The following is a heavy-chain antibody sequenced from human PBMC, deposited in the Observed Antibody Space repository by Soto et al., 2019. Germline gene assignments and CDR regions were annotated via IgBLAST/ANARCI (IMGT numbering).Heavy chain of an antibody. D-gene: IGHD2-2*01. CDR1: GFTFSDNA. Sequence: GGSLRLSCGASGFTFSDNAMTWVRQAPGKGLEWVSSISDDGDSTYYADSVKGRFAVSRDNSKNTLFLHMNSLGAEDTAVYYCAKSLSTAVNYGLDVWGQGTSVTVSS. CDR2: ISDDGDST. J-gene: IGHJ6*02. V-gene: IGHV3-23*01. CDR3: AKSLSTAVNYGLDV.